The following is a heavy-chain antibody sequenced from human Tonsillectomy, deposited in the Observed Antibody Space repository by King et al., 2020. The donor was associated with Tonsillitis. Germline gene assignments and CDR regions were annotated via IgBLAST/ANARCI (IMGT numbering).Heavy chain of an antibody. Sequence: VQLVESGGGLVQPGGSLRLSCAASGLTYSSYLMSWVRQAPGKGLEWVANIKQDGSEKYYVDSVKGRVTISRDNAKSSLYLLMNSLRDEDTAVYYCARVRYVGYFDYWGQGTLVTVSS. V-gene: IGHV3-7*03. D-gene: IGHD3-9*01. CDR3: ARVRYVGYFDY. CDR1: GLTYSSYL. CDR2: IKQDGSEK. J-gene: IGHJ4*02.